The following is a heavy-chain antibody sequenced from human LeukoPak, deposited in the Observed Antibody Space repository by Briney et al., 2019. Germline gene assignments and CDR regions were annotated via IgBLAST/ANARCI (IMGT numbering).Heavy chain of an antibody. V-gene: IGHV3-30*04. CDR1: GFTFSSYE. J-gene: IGHJ4*02. Sequence: RSLRLSCAASGFTFSSYEMNWVRQAPGKGLECLAFITSDGYNKYYTDPVKGRFTISRDNSDNTLYLQMNSLRPEDTAVYYCAKELQPWFPFDDCGQGILVTVSS. CDR3: AKELQPWFPFDD. D-gene: IGHD3-10*01. CDR2: ITSDGYNK.